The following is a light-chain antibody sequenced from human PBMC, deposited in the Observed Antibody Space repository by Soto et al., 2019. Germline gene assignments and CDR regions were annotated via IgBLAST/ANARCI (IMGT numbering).Light chain of an antibody. J-gene: IGKJ4*01. Sequence: EVVTTQYPASLSVSRGVIDTLSFSASQSVGSDLAWYQQKPGQAPRLVSYDSFTRATGVPPRISGSGSGTEFTLTIRSLQSEDCAVYDCQQYNSWPLTFGGGTKVDIK. CDR2: DSF. CDR3: QQYNSWPLT. V-gene: IGKV3D-15*01. CDR1: QSVGSD.